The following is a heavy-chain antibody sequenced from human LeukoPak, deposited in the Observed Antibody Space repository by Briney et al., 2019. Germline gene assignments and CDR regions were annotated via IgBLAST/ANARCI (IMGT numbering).Heavy chain of an antibody. V-gene: IGHV4-61*01. D-gene: IGHD3-10*01. CDR3: ARDSPLWFGEPGFDY. CDR1: GGSISSGSYY. J-gene: IGHJ4*02. CDR2: IYYSGST. Sequence: SETLSLTCTVSGGSISSGSYYWSWIRQPPGKGLEWIGYIYYSGSTNYNPSLKSRVTISVDTSKNQFSLKLSSVTAADTAVYYCARDSPLWFGEPGFDYWGQGTLVTVSS.